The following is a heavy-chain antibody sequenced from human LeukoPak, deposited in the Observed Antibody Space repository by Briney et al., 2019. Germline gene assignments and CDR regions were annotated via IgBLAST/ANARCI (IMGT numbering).Heavy chain of an antibody. CDR3: ARGGYYGSGSFYSTQTSVFDY. J-gene: IGHJ4*02. CDR2: TYYRSEWYN. Sequence: SQTLSLTCDISGDSVSSNSAAWNWIRQSPSRGLEWLGRTYYRSEWYNDYSVCVKSRITINPDTSKNQFSLQLNSVTPEDTAVYYCARGGYYGSGSFYSTQTSVFDYWGQGTLVTVSS. CDR1: GDSVSSNSAA. D-gene: IGHD3-10*01. V-gene: IGHV6-1*01.